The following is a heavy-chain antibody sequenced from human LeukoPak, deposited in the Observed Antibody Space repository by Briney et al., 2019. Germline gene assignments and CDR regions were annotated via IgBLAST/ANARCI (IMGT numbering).Heavy chain of an antibody. Sequence: PGGSLRLSCAASGFTFSSYAMSWVRQAPGKGLEWVSAISGSGGSTYYADSVKGRFTISRDNSKNTLYLQMNSLRAEDTAVYYCARERAQWLVLGYYFDYWGQGTLVTVSS. J-gene: IGHJ4*02. CDR1: GFTFSSYA. CDR3: ARERAQWLVLGYYFDY. CDR2: ISGSGGST. V-gene: IGHV3-23*01. D-gene: IGHD6-19*01.